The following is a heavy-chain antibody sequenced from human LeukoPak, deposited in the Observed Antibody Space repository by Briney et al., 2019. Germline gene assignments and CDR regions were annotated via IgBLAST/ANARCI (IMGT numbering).Heavy chain of an antibody. CDR1: GGSFSGYY. CDR2: INHSGST. CDR3: ARDLRSATVVTRYWYFDL. V-gene: IGHV4-34*01. Sequence: SETLSLTCAVYGGSFSGYYWSWIRQPPGKGLEWIGEINHSGSTNYNPSLKSRVTISVDTSKNQFSLKLSSVTAADTAVYYCARDLRSATVVTRYWYFDLWGRGTLVTVSS. J-gene: IGHJ2*01. D-gene: IGHD4-23*01.